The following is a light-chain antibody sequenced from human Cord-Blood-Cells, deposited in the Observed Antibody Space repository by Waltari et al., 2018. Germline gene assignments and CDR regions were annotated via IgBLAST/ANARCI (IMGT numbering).Light chain of an antibody. CDR3: QQFNNYPRT. V-gene: IGKV1D-13*01. CDR2: DAS. CDR1: QGISSA. Sequence: AIQLTQSPSSLSASVGDRVTITCRASQGISSALAWYQQKPGKAPKLLIYDASILESWVASRFIGSGSGTDFTLTISSLQPEDFATYYCQQFNNYPRTFGGGTKVEIK. J-gene: IGKJ4*01.